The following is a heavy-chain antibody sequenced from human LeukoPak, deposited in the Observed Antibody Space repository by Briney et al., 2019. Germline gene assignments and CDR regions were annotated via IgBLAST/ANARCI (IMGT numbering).Heavy chain of an antibody. CDR2: ISVGSIT. CDR3: AKFPPGCSGGSCYAYY. D-gene: IGHD2-15*01. Sequence: PGGSLRLSCAASGFTFSSYAMSWVRQAPVKGLEWVSAISVGSITYYADSVKGRFTISRDNSKNTLYLQMNSLRAEDTAVYYCAKFPPGCSGGSCYAYYWGQGTLVTVSS. J-gene: IGHJ4*02. CDR1: GFTFSSYA. V-gene: IGHV3-23*01.